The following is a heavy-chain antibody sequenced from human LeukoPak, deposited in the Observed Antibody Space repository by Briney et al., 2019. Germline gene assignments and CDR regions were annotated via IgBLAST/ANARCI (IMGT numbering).Heavy chain of an antibody. J-gene: IGHJ4*02. CDR3: AKGYCSGGSCYSHY. CDR1: GFTFSSYG. D-gene: IGHD2-15*01. Sequence: PGGSLRLSCAASGFTFSSYGMHWVRQAPGKGLEWVAVISYDGSNKYYADSVKGRFTISRDNSKNTLYLQMNSLRAEDTAVYYCAKGYCSGGSCYSHYRGQGTLVTVSS. CDR2: ISYDGSNK. V-gene: IGHV3-30*18.